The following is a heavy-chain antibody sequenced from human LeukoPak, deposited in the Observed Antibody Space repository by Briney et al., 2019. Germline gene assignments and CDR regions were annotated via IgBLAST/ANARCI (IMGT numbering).Heavy chain of an antibody. CDR1: GYTFTSYG. J-gene: IGHJ4*02. CDR3: ARIRRHLFASSGHNFDY. CDR2: ISAYNGNT. V-gene: IGHV1-18*01. Sequence: GASVKVSCKASGYTFTSYGISWVRQAPGQGLEWMGWISAYNGNTNYAQKLQGRVTMTTDTSTSTAYMELRSLRSDDTAVYYCARIRRHLFASSGHNFDYWGQGTLVTVSS. D-gene: IGHD3-22*01.